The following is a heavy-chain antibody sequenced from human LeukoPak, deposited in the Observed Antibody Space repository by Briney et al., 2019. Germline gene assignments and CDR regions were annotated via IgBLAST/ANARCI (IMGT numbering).Heavy chain of an antibody. CDR3: AGVRGVITKPARY. CDR2: ISWNSGSI. D-gene: IGHD3-10*01. CDR1: GFTFDDYA. V-gene: IGHV3-9*01. Sequence: GRSLRLSCAASGFTFDDYAMHWVRQAPGKGLEWVSGISWNSGSIGYADSVKGRFTISRDNAKNSLYLQMNSLRAEDTALYYCAGVRGVITKPARYWGQGTLVTVSS. J-gene: IGHJ4*02.